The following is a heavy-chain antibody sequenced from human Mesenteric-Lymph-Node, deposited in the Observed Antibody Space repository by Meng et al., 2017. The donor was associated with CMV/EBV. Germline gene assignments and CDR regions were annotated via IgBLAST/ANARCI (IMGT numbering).Heavy chain of an antibody. J-gene: IGHJ4*02. CDR2: ISWDGRST. CDR1: GFTFDDYT. CDR3: AKDCSTTSCYGTFDY. Sequence: ESLKISCEASGFTFDDYTMHWVRQAPGKGLEWVSLISWDGRSTYYADSVKGRFTISRDNSKNSLYLQMNSLRTEDTALYYCAKDCSTTSCYGTFDYWGQGALVTVSS. V-gene: IGHV3-43*01. D-gene: IGHD2-2*01.